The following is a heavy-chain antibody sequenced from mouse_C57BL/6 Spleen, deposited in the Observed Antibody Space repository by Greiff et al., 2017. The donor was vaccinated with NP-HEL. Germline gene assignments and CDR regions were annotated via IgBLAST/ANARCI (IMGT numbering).Heavy chain of an antibody. V-gene: IGHV1-82*01. CDR1: GYAFSSSW. J-gene: IGHJ2*01. CDR2: IYPGDGDT. Sequence: QVQLQQSGPELVKPGASVKISCKASGYAFSSSWMNWVKQRPGKGLEWIGRIYPGDGDTNYNGKFKGKATLTADKSSSTAYMQLSSLTSEDSAVYFCANERYFDDWGKGTTLTVSS. CDR3: ANERYFDD.